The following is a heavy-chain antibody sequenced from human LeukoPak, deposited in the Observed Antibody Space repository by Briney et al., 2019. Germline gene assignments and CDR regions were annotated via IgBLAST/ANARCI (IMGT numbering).Heavy chain of an antibody. CDR3: AREVRDSIGWYGWCFDL. Sequence: SETLSLTCTVSGGYISNYYWNWIRQSPGKGLEWIGSVHYSGSTNYRPSLKSRVVISVDTSRNQLSLKMTSVTAADTAVYYCAREVRDSIGWYGWCFDLWGRGTLVSVFS. J-gene: IGHJ2*01. CDR1: GGYISNYY. D-gene: IGHD6-19*01. CDR2: VHYSGST. V-gene: IGHV4-59*01.